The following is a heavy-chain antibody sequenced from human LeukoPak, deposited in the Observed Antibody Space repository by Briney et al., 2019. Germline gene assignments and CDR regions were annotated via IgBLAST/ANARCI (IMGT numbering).Heavy chain of an antibody. Sequence: GRPLRLSCTASGITFDDYSVSWVRQAPGKGLEWVGFIRPTSHGSTTDFAASVKGRFSISKDDSKTVAYLQVNSLETEDTAVYYCSSRRFGDFVAGYYWGQGTLVTVSS. J-gene: IGHJ4*02. CDR2: IRPTSHGSTT. D-gene: IGHD3-10*01. CDR1: GITFDDYS. CDR3: SSRRFGDFVAGYY. V-gene: IGHV3-49*04.